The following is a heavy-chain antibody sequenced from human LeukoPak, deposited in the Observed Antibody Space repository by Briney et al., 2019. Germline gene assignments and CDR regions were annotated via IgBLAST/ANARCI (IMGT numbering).Heavy chain of an antibody. CDR2: ISYDGSNK. CDR3: ARDRPRPPVAATHWVLDY. D-gene: IGHD2-15*01. CDR1: GFTFSSYG. V-gene: IGHV3-30*03. J-gene: IGHJ4*02. Sequence: PGGSLRLSCAASGFTFSSYGMHWVRQAPGKGLEWVAVISYDGSNKYYADSVKGRFTISRDNAKNSLYLQMNSLRAEDTAVYYCARDRPRPPVAATHWVLDYWGQGTLVTVSS.